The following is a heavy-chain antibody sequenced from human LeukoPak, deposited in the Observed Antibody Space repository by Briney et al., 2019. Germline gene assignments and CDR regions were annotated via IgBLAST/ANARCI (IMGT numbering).Heavy chain of an antibody. CDR2: INPNSGGT. J-gene: IGHJ5*02. D-gene: IGHD2-2*01. CDR1: GYTFTGYY. CDR3: ARDSCSSTSCYP. V-gene: IGHV1-2*06. Sequence: ASVKVSCKASGYTFTGYYVHWVRQAPGQGLEWMGRINPNSGGTNYAQKLQGRVTMTRDTSISTAYMELGRLRSDDTAVYYCARDSCSSTSCYPWGQGTLVTVSS.